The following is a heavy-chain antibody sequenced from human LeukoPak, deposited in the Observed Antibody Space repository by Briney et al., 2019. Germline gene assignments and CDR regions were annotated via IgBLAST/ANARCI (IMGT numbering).Heavy chain of an antibody. CDR3: ARGVRDYGMDA. J-gene: IGHJ6*02. V-gene: IGHV4-39*01. Sequence: PSETLSLTCTVSGDSTRSSSYYWGWIRQPPGKGLEWIGSLYYSGSTYYNPSLKSRVTISVDTSKNQCSLKLSSVTAADTAVYYCARGVRDYGMDAWGQGTTVTVSS. CDR2: LYYSGST. CDR1: GDSTRSSSYY.